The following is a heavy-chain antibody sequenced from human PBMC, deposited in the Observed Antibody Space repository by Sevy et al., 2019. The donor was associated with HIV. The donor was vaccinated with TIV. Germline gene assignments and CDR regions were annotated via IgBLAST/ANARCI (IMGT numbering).Heavy chain of an antibody. CDR1: GFTFSCCA. D-gene: IGHD3-10*01. CDR2: IGGSGTST. CDR3: AKRGSDDSTYWYFDL. V-gene: IGHV3-23*01. J-gene: IGHJ2*01. Sequence: GGSLRLSCEASGFTFSCCAMTWVRQTPGKGLEWVSTIGGSGTSTFYADSVRGRFIISRDNSKNTLFLQMNSLRAEDTAVYFCAKRGSDDSTYWYFDLWGRGTLVTVSS.